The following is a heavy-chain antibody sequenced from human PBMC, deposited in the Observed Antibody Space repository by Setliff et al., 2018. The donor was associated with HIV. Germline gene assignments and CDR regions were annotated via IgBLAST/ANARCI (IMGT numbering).Heavy chain of an antibody. CDR2: IYTSGST. Sequence: PSETLSLTCTVSGGSISSYYWSWIRQPAGKGLEWIGRIYTSGSTNYNPSLKSRVTMSVDTSKNQFSLKLKSMTAADTAVYFCVRRRRLGAAYNWFDPWGQGTLVTVSS. CDR3: VRRRRLGAAYNWFDP. V-gene: IGHV4-4*07. D-gene: IGHD6-13*01. CDR1: GGSISSYY. J-gene: IGHJ5*02.